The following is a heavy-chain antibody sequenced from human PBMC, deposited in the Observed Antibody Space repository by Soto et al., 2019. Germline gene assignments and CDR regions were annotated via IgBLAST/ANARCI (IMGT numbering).Heavy chain of an antibody. D-gene: IGHD3-10*02. V-gene: IGHV4-39*01. J-gene: IGHJ6*01. CDR1: GGSITTSSYY. Sequence: SETLSLTCTVSGGSITTSSYYWGWIRQPPGKGLEWIGSLYYSGNTYYNPSLKSRVTMSVDTSKNQFSLELSSVTAADTAVYYCARPDVRVYYGMDVWGQGTTVTVSS. CDR2: LYYSGNT. CDR3: ARPDVRVYYGMDV.